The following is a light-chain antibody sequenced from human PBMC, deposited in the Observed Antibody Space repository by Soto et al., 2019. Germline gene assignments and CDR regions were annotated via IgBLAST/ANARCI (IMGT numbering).Light chain of an antibody. CDR2: AAS. V-gene: IGKV1-39*01. Sequence: DIQMTQSPSSLSASVGDRVTITCRASQSISSYLNWYQQKPGKAPKLLIYAASSLQSGVPSRFRGSGSGTEFSLTISGLQTEDIATYYCLQHHSYPWTFGQGTKVDIK. J-gene: IGKJ1*01. CDR3: LQHHSYPWT. CDR1: QSISSY.